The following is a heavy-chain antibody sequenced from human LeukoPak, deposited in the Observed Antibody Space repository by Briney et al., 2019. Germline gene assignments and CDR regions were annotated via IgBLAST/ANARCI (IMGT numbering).Heavy chain of an antibody. V-gene: IGHV3-7*05. CDR1: GFTFSSYW. J-gene: IGHJ3*02. Sequence: GGSLRLSCAASGFTFSSYWMSWVRQAPGKGLEWLANIKQDGSEKYYVDSVKGRFTISRDNPKNSLYLQMNSLRAEDTAVYYCARYSGNYRAFDIWGQGTTVTVSS. CDR3: ARYSGNYRAFDI. D-gene: IGHD1-26*01. CDR2: IKQDGSEK.